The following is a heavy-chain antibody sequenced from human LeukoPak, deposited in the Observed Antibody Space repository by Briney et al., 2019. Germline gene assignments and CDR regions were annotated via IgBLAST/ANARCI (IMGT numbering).Heavy chain of an antibody. CDR1: GYTFTGYY. V-gene: IGHV1-2*02. J-gene: IGHJ4*02. CDR2: IHPNSGGT. Sequence: ASVTVSCKSSGYTFTGYYMHWVRQAPGQGLAWMGWIHPNSGGTNYAQKFQGRVTMTRDTSISTAYMELSRLRSDDTAVYYCARELNRTPRDIVVVVAATPLFDYWGQGTLVTVSS. D-gene: IGHD2-15*01. CDR3: ARELNRTPRDIVVVVAATPLFDY.